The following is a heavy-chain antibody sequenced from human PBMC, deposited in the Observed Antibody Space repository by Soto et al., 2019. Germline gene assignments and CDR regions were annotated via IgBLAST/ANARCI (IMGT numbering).Heavy chain of an antibody. CDR3: ATYSGYSYGYYYYYYYGMDV. CDR1: GGSISSSSYY. V-gene: IGHV4-39*01. Sequence: NPSETLSLTCTVSGGSISSSSYYWGWIRQPPGKGLEWIGSIYYSGSTYYNPSLKSRVTISVDTSKNQFSLKLSSVTAADTAVYYCATYSGYSYGYYYYYYYGMDVWGQGTTVTVSS. D-gene: IGHD5-18*01. J-gene: IGHJ6*02. CDR2: IYYSGST.